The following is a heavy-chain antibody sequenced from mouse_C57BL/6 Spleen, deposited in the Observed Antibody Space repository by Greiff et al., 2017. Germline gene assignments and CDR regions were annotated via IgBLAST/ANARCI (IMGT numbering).Heavy chain of an antibody. J-gene: IGHJ4*01. V-gene: IGHV1-15*01. D-gene: IGHD3-3*01. CDR3: TRERDVDYAMDY. Sequence: QVQLQQSGAELVRPGASVTLSCKASGYTFTDYEMHWVKQTPVHGLEWIGAIDPETGGTAYNQKFKGKAILTADKSSSTAYMELRSLTSEDSAVYYCTRERDVDYAMDYWGQGTSVTVSS. CDR1: GYTFTDYE. CDR2: IDPETGGT.